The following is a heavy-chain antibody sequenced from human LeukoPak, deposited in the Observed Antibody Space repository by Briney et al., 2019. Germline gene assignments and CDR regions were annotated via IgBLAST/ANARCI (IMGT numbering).Heavy chain of an antibody. Sequence: ASVKVSCKASGYTFTSYYMHWVRQAPGQGLEWMGIINPSGGSTSYAQKFQGRVTMTTDTSTSTAYMELRSLRSDDTAVYYCARGYDILTGQEHTSFDYWGQGTLVTVSS. J-gene: IGHJ4*02. CDR3: ARGYDILTGQEHTSFDY. D-gene: IGHD3-9*01. CDR2: INPSGGST. V-gene: IGHV1-46*01. CDR1: GYTFTSYY.